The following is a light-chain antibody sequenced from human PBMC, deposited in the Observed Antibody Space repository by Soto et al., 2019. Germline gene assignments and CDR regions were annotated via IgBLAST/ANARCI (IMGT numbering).Light chain of an antibody. J-gene: IGLJ1*01. CDR2: EVS. V-gene: IGLV2-18*02. CDR3: CSYAGSDYF. CDR1: STDFVGYNR. Sequence: QSVLTQPPSVSGSPGQSVTISCTGTSTDFVGYNRVSWYQQPPGTAPKLMIYEVSKRPSGVPDRFSGSRSGNTASLTISGLQAEDEADYYCCSYAGSDYFFGSGTKVTV.